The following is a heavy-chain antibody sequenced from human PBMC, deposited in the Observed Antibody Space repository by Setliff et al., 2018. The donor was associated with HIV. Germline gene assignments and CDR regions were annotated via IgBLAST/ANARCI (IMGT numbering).Heavy chain of an antibody. CDR3: ASSNYRFVYFDY. CDR2: IDHRGST. Sequence: SETLSLTCAVYGGSFSGYYWSWIRQPPGKGLEWIGEIDHRGSTNYNPSLKSRVTISVDTSKNQFSLKLSSVTAADTAVYYCASSNYRFVYFDYWGQGTLVTVS. J-gene: IGHJ4*02. CDR1: GGSFSGYY. D-gene: IGHD1-7*01. V-gene: IGHV4-34*01.